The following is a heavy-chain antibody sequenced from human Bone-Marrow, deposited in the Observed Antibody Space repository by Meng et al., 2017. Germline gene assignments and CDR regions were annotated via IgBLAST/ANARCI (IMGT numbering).Heavy chain of an antibody. V-gene: IGHV3-9*01. Sequence: SLKISCAASGFTFDDYAMHWVRQAPGKGLEWVPGISWNSGSIGYADSVKGRFTISRDDAKNSLYLQMNSLRAEDTALYYCATRMIAAAGTGVPDYWGQGTLVTVSS. D-gene: IGHD6-13*01. CDR1: GFTFDDYA. CDR3: ATRMIAAAGTGVPDY. J-gene: IGHJ4*02. CDR2: ISWNSGSI.